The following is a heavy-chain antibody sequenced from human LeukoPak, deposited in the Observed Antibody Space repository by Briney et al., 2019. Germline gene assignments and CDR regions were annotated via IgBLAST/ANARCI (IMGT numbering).Heavy chain of an antibody. Sequence: ASVKVSCKASGYTFTGYYMHWVRQAPGQGLEWMGWINPNTGDTNYAQKFQGRLTMTRDTSISTAYMGLNGLRSDDTAVYHCARGEYSYGNDYWGQGALVTVSS. D-gene: IGHD5-18*01. V-gene: IGHV1-2*02. CDR2: INPNTGDT. CDR3: ARGEYSYGNDY. J-gene: IGHJ4*02. CDR1: GYTFTGYY.